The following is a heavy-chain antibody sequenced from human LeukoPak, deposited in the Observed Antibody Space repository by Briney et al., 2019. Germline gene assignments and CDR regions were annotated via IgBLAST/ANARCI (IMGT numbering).Heavy chain of an antibody. J-gene: IGHJ4*02. CDR1: GYSFTCYW. D-gene: IGHD6-13*01. V-gene: IGHV5-51*01. Sequence: GESLKISCKGSGYSFTCYWIGWVRQMPRKGLKWMGIINPGDSDTRYSPSFQGQVTISVDKSISTAYLQWSSLKASDTAMYYCASSGRGDSSWCYYWGQGTLVTVSS. CDR3: ASSGRGDSSWCYY. CDR2: INPGDSDT.